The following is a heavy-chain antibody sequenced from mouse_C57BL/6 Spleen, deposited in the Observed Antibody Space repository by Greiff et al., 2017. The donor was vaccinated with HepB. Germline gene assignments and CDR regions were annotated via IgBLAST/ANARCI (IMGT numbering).Heavy chain of an antibody. D-gene: IGHD2-4*01. CDR2: INPSNGGT. V-gene: IGHV1-53*01. CDR1: GYTFTSYW. Sequence: VQLQQPGTELVKPGASVKLSCKASGYTFTSYWMHWVKQRPGQGLEWIGNINPSNGGTNYNEKFKSKATLTVDKSSSTAYMQLSSLTSEDSAVYYCARSHYDYEGSFDVWGTGTTVTVSS. CDR3: ARSHYDYEGSFDV. J-gene: IGHJ1*03.